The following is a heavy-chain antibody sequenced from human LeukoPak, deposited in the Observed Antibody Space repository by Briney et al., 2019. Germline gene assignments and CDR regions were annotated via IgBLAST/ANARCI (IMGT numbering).Heavy chain of an antibody. V-gene: IGHV1-2*02. J-gene: IGHJ3*02. CDR3: ARGGIVVVPAAMGAFDI. Sequence: GASVKVSCKASGYTFTGYYMHWVRQAPGPGLEGMGWINPNRGGTNYAQKFQGRVTMTRDTSISTAYMELSRLRSDDTAVYYCARGGIVVVPAAMGAFDIWGQGTMVTVSS. D-gene: IGHD2-2*01. CDR2: INPNRGGT. CDR1: GYTFTGYY.